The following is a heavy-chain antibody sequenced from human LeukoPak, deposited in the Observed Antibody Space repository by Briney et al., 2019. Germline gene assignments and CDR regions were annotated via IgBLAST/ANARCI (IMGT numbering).Heavy chain of an antibody. Sequence: SETLSLTCTVSGGSISSYYWSWIRQPPGKGLEWIGYIYYSGSTNHNPSLKNRVTMSVDTSKNQFSLKLSSVTAADTAVYYCATVAAAGPSFDYWGQGTLVTVSS. CDR3: ATVAAAGPSFDY. CDR1: GGSISSYY. D-gene: IGHD6-13*01. V-gene: IGHV4-59*01. J-gene: IGHJ4*02. CDR2: IYYSGST.